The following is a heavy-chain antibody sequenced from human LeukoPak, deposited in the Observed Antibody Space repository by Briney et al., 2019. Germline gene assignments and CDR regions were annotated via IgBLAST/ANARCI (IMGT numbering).Heavy chain of an antibody. CDR1: RGFISGSIRSYY. CDR3: ARIPLGYSGAYYFDY. V-gene: IGHV4-4*09. CDR2: ISSSGSV. J-gene: IGHJ4*02. Sequence: KPSETLSLTCTVSRGFISGSIRSYYWSWLRQPPGKGLEWIGYISSSGSVNDNPSLRSRVTISVDTSKNQFFLNLSSVSAADTAVYYCARIPLGYSGAYYFDYWGQGTLVTVSP. D-gene: IGHD5-12*01.